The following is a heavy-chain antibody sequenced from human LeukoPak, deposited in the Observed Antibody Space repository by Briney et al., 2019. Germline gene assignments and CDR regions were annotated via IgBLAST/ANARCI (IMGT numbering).Heavy chain of an antibody. CDR2: MNPNSGNT. J-gene: IGHJ4*02. V-gene: IGHV1-8*03. CDR1: GYTFTSYD. Sequence: ASVKVSCKTSGYTFTSYDINWVRQATGQGLEWMGWMNPNSGNTGYAQKFQGRVTITRNTSISTAYMELSSLRSEDTAVYYCARTACGGGSCYHDYWGQGTLVTVSS. D-gene: IGHD2-15*01. CDR3: ARTACGGGSCYHDY.